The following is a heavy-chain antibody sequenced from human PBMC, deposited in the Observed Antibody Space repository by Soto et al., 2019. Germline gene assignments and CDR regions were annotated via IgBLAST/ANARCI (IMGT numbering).Heavy chain of an antibody. CDR2: ISASSLTT. V-gene: IGHV3-23*01. CDR3: VKDHPRRTSGDFYDY. D-gene: IGHD1-1*01. J-gene: IGHJ4*02. Sequence: GGSLRLSCAASGFTFSSFHMNWVRQAPGKGLEWVSSISASSLTTDYSDPVKGRFTISRDNSKNTLFLQMNSLRAEDTALYYCVKDHPRRTSGDFYDYWSQGTPVTVSS. CDR1: GFTFSSFH.